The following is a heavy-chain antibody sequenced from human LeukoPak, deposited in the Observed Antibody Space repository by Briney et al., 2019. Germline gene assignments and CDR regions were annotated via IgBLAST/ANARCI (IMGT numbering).Heavy chain of an antibody. CDR3: AKATGSGWAYYGMDV. CDR2: IWYDGSNK. Sequence: QPGRSLRLSCAASGFTFSSYGMHWVRQAPGKGLEWVAVIWYDGSNKYYADSVKGRFTISRDNSKNTLYLQMNSLRAEDTALYYCAKATGSGWAYYGMDVWGQGTTVTVSS. CDR1: GFTFSSYG. V-gene: IGHV3-33*06. D-gene: IGHD6-19*01. J-gene: IGHJ6*02.